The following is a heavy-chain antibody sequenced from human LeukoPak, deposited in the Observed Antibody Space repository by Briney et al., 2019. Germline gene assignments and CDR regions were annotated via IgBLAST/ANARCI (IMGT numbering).Heavy chain of an antibody. CDR1: GFPFSSYS. CDR2: ISSSSSYI. V-gene: IGHV3-21*01. CDR3: ARFPEGGLYYDSSGYYPNFDY. D-gene: IGHD3-22*01. J-gene: IGHJ4*02. Sequence: SGGSLRLSCAASGFPFSSYSMNWVRQAPGKGLEWVSSISSSSSYIYYADSVKGRFTISRDNAKNSLYLQMNSLRAEDTAVYYCARFPEGGLYYDSSGYYPNFDYWGQGTLVTVSS.